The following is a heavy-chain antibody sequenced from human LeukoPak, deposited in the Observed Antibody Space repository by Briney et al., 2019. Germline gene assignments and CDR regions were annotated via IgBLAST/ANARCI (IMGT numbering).Heavy chain of an antibody. CDR1: GFTFSSFW. Sequence: GGSLRLSCAASGFTFSSFWMSWVRQAPGKGLEWVANIKRDGGDKYYVGSVKGRFSISRDNAKNSLYLHMNSLRAEDTAVYYCARGDEYTTSPWGQGALVTVSS. D-gene: IGHD2-2*02. CDR2: IKRDGGDK. V-gene: IGHV3-7*05. CDR3: ARGDEYTTSP. J-gene: IGHJ4*02.